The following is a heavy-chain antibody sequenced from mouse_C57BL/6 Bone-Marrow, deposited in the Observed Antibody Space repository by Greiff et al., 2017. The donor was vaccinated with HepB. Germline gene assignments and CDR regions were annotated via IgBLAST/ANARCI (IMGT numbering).Heavy chain of an antibody. Sequence: DVQLQESGGDLVKPGGSLKLSCAASGFTFSSYGMSWVRQTPDKRLEWVATISSGGSYTYYPDSVKGRFTISRDNAKNTLYLQMSSLKSEDTAMYYCARDYYGSSLFAYWGQGTLVTVSA. D-gene: IGHD1-1*01. CDR2: ISSGGSYT. CDR1: GFTFSSYG. V-gene: IGHV5-6*01. J-gene: IGHJ3*01. CDR3: ARDYYGSSLFAY.